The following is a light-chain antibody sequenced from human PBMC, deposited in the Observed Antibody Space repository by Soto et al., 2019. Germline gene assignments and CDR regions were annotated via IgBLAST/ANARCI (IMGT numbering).Light chain of an antibody. Sequence: QSVLTQPASVSGSPGQSITISCTGTSSDVGGYDFVSWYQQHPGQAPKLMIYEVTNRPSGVSNRFSGSKSVNTASLIISGLQAEDEADYYCSSYTSSSTLLYVFGTGTKVTVL. CDR1: SSDVGGYDF. CDR3: SSYTSSSTLLYV. V-gene: IGLV2-14*01. CDR2: EVT. J-gene: IGLJ1*01.